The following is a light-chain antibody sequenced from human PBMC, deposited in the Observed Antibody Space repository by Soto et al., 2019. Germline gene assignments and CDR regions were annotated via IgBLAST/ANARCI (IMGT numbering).Light chain of an antibody. CDR2: DVA. CDR1: QGIRDD. CDR3: LQHHTYPWT. J-gene: IGKJ1*01. Sequence: IQMTQSPSSLSASIGDRVTITCRASQGIRDDLGWYQQKPGKAPQRLIYDVARLQSGVPSTFSGSGSGTEFTLTISSLQPEDIATYYCLQHHTYPWTFGHGTKVEIK. V-gene: IGKV1-17*01.